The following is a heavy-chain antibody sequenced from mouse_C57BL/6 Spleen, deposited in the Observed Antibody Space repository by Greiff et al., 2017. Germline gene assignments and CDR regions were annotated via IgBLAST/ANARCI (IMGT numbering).Heavy chain of an antibody. CDR1: GYTFTSYW. J-gene: IGHJ4*01. CDR2: INPSNGGT. V-gene: IGHV1-53*01. CDR3: ARGEYDGDYAMDY. Sequence: VQLQQPGTELVKPGASVKLSCTASGYTFTSYWMPWVKQRPGQGLEWIGNINPSNGGTNYNEKFKSKATLTVDKSSNTAYMQRSSLTSEDTAVYYCARGEYDGDYAMDYWGQGTSVTVSS. D-gene: IGHD2-14*01.